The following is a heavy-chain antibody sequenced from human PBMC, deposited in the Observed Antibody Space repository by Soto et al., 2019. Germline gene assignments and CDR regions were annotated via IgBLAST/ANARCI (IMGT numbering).Heavy chain of an antibody. V-gene: IGHV4-30-2*01. D-gene: IGHD3-10*01. Sequence: TLSLTCAVSGGSISSGGYSWSWIRQPPGKGLEWIGYIYHSGSTYYNPSLKSRVTISVDRSKNQFSLKLSSVTAADTAVYYCARGVGEFYFDYWGQGTLVTVSS. CDR2: IYHSGST. CDR3: ARGVGEFYFDY. CDR1: GGSISSGGYS. J-gene: IGHJ4*02.